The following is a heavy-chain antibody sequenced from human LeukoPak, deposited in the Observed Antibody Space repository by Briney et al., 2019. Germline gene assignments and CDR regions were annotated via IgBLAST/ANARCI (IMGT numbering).Heavy chain of an antibody. J-gene: IGHJ4*02. CDR2: INPNSGGT. CDR3: ASLDCGGDCYSGKN. V-gene: IGHV1-2*02. Sequence: ASVNVSCKSSVYTFTGYYMHWVRQAPGQGLEWMGWINPNSGGTNYAQKFQGRVTMTRDTSISTAYMELSRLRSDDTAVYYCASLDCGGDCYSGKNWGQGTLVTVSS. CDR1: VYTFTGYY. D-gene: IGHD2-21*02.